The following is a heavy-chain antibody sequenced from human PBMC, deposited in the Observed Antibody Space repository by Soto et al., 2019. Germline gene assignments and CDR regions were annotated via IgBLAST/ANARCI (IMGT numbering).Heavy chain of an antibody. CDR3: ARVAGVVDFCGGPASGWFDP. D-gene: IGHD3-3*01. Sequence: QVQLVQSGAEVQKPGSSVKVSCKASGGTFSSYTISWVRQAPGQGLEWMGRIIPILGIANYARKVQDRVTITADKSTSTAYMELSSLRSEDTAVYYCARVAGVVDFCGGPASGWFDPWGQGTLVTVSS. J-gene: IGHJ5*02. V-gene: IGHV1-69*02. CDR2: IIPILGIA. CDR1: GGTFSSYT.